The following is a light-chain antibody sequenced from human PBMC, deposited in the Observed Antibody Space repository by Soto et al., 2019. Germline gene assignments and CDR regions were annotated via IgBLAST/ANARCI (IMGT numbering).Light chain of an antibody. CDR2: GAS. CDR3: QQCDTSRSWT. J-gene: IGKJ1*01. CDR1: QSVSSNA. V-gene: IGKV3-20*01. Sequence: EIVLTQSPGTLSLSPGERATLSCRASQSVSSNALAWYQQKPGQAPRLLIYGASSRASGIPDRFSGSGCGTDFTLTMSRLETEDFAVYYCQQCDTSRSWTFGQGPKVDIK.